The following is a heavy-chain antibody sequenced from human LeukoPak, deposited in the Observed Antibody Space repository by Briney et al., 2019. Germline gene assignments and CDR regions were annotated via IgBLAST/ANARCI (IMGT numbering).Heavy chain of an antibody. Sequence: GGSLRLSCAASGFTFSSYAMSWVRQAPGKGLEWVSISGSGDSTYYADSVKGRFTISRDNSKNTLYLQMNSLRAEDTAVYYCATPRGSGSYLAFDYWGQGTLVTVSS. D-gene: IGHD1-26*01. CDR1: GFTFSSYA. J-gene: IGHJ4*02. CDR2: SGSGDST. CDR3: ATPRGSGSYLAFDY. V-gene: IGHV3-23*01.